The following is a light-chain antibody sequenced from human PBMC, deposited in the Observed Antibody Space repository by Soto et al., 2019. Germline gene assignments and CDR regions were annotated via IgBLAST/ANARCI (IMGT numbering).Light chain of an antibody. CDR3: AAWDDSLSAFV. J-gene: IGLJ1*01. CDR1: NSNIGNND. V-gene: IGLV1-47*02. CDR2: VDD. Sequence: HSVLTHPPSASGTPWQRVTISCSGSNSNIGNNDVYWYRHLPGTAPRLLIYVDDQRPSGVPDRFSGSKSGTSASLAISGLRSDDEADYYCAAWDDSLSAFVFATGTKVTVL.